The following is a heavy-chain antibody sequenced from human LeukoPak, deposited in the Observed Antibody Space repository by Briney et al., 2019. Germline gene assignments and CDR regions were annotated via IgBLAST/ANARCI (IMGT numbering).Heavy chain of an antibody. CDR3: ARAYYSSSWSNWFDP. V-gene: IGHV3-53*01. CDR1: GFTVSSNY. CDR2: IYSGGST. D-gene: IGHD6-13*01. J-gene: IGHJ5*02. Sequence: GGSLRLSCAASGFTVSSNYMSWVRQAPGKRLEWVSVIYSGGSTYYADSVKGRFTISRDNSKNTLYLQMNSLRAEDTSVYYCARAYYSSSWSNWFDPWGQGTLVTVSS.